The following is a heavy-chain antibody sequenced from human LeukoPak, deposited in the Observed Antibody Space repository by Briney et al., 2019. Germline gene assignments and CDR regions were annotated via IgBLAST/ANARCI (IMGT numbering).Heavy chain of an antibody. Sequence: SETLSLTCTVSGVSISSHYWSWLRQPPGKGLEWVGYIYYSGGTNYNPSLKSRVTISVDTSKNQFSLKLSSVTAADTAVYYCARDLYSYGIRGWFDPWGQGTLVTVSS. J-gene: IGHJ5*02. CDR3: ARDLYSYGIRGWFDP. D-gene: IGHD5-18*01. CDR1: GVSISSHY. CDR2: IYYSGGT. V-gene: IGHV4-59*11.